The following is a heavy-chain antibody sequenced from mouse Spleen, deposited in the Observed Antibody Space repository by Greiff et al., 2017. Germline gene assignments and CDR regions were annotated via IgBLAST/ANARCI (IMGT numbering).Heavy chain of an antibody. D-gene: IGHD1-1*01. Sequence: QVQLKQPGAELVKPGASVKMSCKASGYTFTSYWLTWVKQRPGQGLEWIGDIYPGSGSTNYNEKFKSKATLTVDTSSSTAYMQLSSLTSEDSAVYYCARGEDYYGSSYWYFDVWGAGTTVTVSS. CDR2: IYPGSGST. CDR3: ARGEDYYGSSYWYFDV. J-gene: IGHJ1*01. CDR1: GYTFTSYW. V-gene: IGHV1-55*01.